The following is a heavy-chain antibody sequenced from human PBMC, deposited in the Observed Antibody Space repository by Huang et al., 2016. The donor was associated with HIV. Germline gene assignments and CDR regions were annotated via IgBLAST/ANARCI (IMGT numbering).Heavy chain of an antibody. D-gene: IGHD2-2*01. CDR3: ARGGYGSTGCSVGDYMDV. CDR1: YF. CDR2: IYTRGTT. J-gene: IGHJ6*03. V-gene: IGHV4-61*09. Sequence: YFWTWIRQPAGKGLEWIGHIYTRGTTTYNPSLKSRVTIALDTSKNQFSLRLTRVTAADTAMYFCARGGYGSTGCSVGDYMDVWGMGTTGTVSS.